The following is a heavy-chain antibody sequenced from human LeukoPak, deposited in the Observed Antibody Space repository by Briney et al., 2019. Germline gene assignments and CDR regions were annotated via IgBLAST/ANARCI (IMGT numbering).Heavy chain of an antibody. CDR3: AAGGTITTEFDF. Sequence: ASVKVSCKASGFTFTSSAMQWVRQARGQRLEWIGWIVVGSGNTNYAQKFQGRVTMIEDTSTDTAYMELTSLRSDDTAVYYCAAGGTITTEFDFWGQGTLVTVSS. CDR2: IVVGSGNT. V-gene: IGHV1-58*02. CDR1: GFTFTSSA. J-gene: IGHJ4*02. D-gene: IGHD4-11*01.